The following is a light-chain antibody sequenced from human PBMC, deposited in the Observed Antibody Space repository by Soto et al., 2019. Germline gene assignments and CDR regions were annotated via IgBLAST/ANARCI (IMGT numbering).Light chain of an antibody. Sequence: DIQMTQSPSTLSASVGDRVIITCRASQSGSWLAWYQQKPGTAPKLLIYKASNLESGVPSRFSGSGFGTEFTLTITSLQPDDFATYYCQQYKTLWTFGQGTKVEIK. CDR2: KAS. CDR1: QSGSW. J-gene: IGKJ1*01. CDR3: QQYKTLWT. V-gene: IGKV1-5*03.